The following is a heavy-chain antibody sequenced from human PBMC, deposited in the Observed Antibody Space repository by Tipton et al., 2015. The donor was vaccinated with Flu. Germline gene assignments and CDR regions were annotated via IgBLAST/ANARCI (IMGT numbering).Heavy chain of an antibody. D-gene: IGHD4-23*01. Sequence: TLSLTCAVYGVSFTDYYWSWIRQPPGKGLEWIGEIHHSGSTKYNPSLKSRGTISVDTSKNQFSLKLTSVTAADTALYYCARGEDYKWELHWGQGTLVTVSS. J-gene: IGHJ4*02. CDR2: IHHSGST. V-gene: IGHV4-34*01. CDR1: GVSFTDYY. CDR3: ARGEDYKWELH.